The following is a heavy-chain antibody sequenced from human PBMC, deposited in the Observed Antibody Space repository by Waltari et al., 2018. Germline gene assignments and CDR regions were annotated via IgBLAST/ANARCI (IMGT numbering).Heavy chain of an antibody. CDR2: IHHSGST. J-gene: IGHJ4*02. V-gene: IGHV4-38-2*01. Sequence: QVQLQESGPGLVKPSETLSLTCAVSGYSISSGYFWGWIRRPPGKGLEWIGNIHHSGSTYYNPSLKSLASMLIYTSKNQFSLKLSSVTAADTAMYYCARGGNYYGSGSYYFWGQGTLVTVSS. CDR3: ARGGNYYGSGSYYF. D-gene: IGHD3-10*01. CDR1: GYSISSGYF.